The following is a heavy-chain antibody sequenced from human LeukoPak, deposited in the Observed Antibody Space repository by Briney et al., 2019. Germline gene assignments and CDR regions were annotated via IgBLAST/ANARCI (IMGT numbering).Heavy chain of an antibody. CDR2: ISSSGRTI. V-gene: IGHV3-48*02. D-gene: IGHD4-11*01. CDR3: ARPTDSSDYAPDY. Sequence: GGSLRLSCAASGFTFSSCNMNWVRQAPGKGLEWVSYISSSGRTIYYADSVKGRFTVSRDNAKNSLYLQMNSLRDGDTAVYYCARPTDSSDYAPDYWGQGTLVTVSS. CDR1: GFTFSSCN. J-gene: IGHJ4*02.